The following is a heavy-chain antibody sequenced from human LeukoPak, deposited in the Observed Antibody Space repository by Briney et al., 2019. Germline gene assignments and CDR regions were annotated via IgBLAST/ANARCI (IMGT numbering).Heavy chain of an antibody. D-gene: IGHD3-10*01. CDR3: ARATMVRGVRWAYCFDY. V-gene: IGHV3-30*02. J-gene: IGHJ4*02. CDR2: IRYDGSNK. CDR1: GFPFSAYE. Sequence: GGSLRLSCAASGFPFSAYEMNWVRQAPGKGLEWVAFIRYDGSNKYYADSVKGRFTISRDNSKNTLYLQMNSLRAEDTAVYYCARATMVRGVRWAYCFDYWGQGTLVTVSS.